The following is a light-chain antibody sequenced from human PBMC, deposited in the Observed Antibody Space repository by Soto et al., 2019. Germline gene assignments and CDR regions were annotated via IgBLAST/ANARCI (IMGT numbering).Light chain of an antibody. V-gene: IGLV2-8*01. CDR2: EVS. CDR3: NPYAGSNNWV. J-gene: IGLJ3*02. Sequence: QSVLTQPPSASGSPGQSVTISCTGTSSDVGGYNYVSWYQQHPGKAPKLMIYEVSKRPSGVPDRFSGSKSGNTASLTVSGLQAEDEADYYCNPYAGSNNWVFGGGTKVTVL. CDR1: SSDVGGYNY.